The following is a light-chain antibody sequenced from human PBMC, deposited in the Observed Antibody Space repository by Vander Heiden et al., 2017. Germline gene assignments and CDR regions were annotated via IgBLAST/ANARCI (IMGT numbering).Light chain of an antibody. J-gene: IGKJ1*01. CDR1: QSISSY. Sequence: IQMTHSPSSLSASVGDRVTITSRASQSISSYLNWYQQKPGKAPKLLIYAASSLQSGVPSRFSGSGSGTDFTLTISSLQPEDVATYYCQQSDSTPPTFGQGTKVEIK. CDR2: AAS. V-gene: IGKV1-39*01. CDR3: QQSDSTPPT.